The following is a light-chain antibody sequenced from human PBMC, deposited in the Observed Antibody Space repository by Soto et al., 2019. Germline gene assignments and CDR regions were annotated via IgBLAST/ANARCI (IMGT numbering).Light chain of an antibody. V-gene: IGLV1-47*02. Sequence: QSVLAQPPSASGAPGQRVTISCSGSSSNIGRDFVYWYQQLPGTAPKLLIYNNDRRPSGVPDRFSGSKSGTSASLAISGLRSEDEADYYCAAWDDSLSGYVFGTGTKLTVL. CDR2: NND. CDR3: AAWDDSLSGYV. J-gene: IGLJ1*01. CDR1: SSNIGRDF.